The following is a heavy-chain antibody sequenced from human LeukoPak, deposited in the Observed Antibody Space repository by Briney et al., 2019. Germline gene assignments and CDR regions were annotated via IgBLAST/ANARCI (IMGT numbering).Heavy chain of an antibody. Sequence: SQTLSLTCSVSGGSISSDSYYWSWIRQPAGKGLEWIGRIYTSGSTNYNPSLKSRVTISVDTSKNQFSLKLSSVTAADTAVYYCARGPSGYSSSWYGGGYFDYWGQGTLVTVSS. CDR3: ARGPSGYSSSWYGGGYFDY. J-gene: IGHJ4*02. CDR1: GGSISSDSYY. V-gene: IGHV4-61*02. D-gene: IGHD6-13*01. CDR2: IYTSGST.